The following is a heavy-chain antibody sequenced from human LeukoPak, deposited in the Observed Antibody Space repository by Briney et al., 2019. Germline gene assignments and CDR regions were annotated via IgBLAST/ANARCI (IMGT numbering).Heavy chain of an antibody. CDR2: IYYSGST. CDR3: ARGGNTWLWSHWYFDL. Sequence: PSETLSLTCTVSGGSISSSSYYWGWIRQPPGKGLEWIGSIYYSGSTYYNPSLKSRVTISVDTSKNQFSLKLSSVTAADTAVYYCARGGNTWLWSHWYFDLWGRGTLVTVSS. D-gene: IGHD5-18*01. CDR1: GGSISSSSYY. J-gene: IGHJ2*01. V-gene: IGHV4-39*07.